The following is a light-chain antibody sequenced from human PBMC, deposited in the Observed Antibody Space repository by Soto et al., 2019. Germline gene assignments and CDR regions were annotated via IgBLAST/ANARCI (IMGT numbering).Light chain of an antibody. J-gene: IGKJ1*01. CDR3: QQYNNWPPT. Sequence: EIVMTQSPATLSVSPGERATLSCRASQSVSSNLAWYQQKPGQVPSLLIYGAFTRATGFPARFSGSGSGTAFTLTISSLQSEDFAVYYCQQYNNWPPTFGQGTKVEIK. CDR2: GAF. CDR1: QSVSSN. V-gene: IGKV3-15*01.